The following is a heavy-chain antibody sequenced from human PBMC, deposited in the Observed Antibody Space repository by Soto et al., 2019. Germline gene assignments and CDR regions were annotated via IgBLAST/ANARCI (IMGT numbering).Heavy chain of an antibody. Sequence: SETLSLTCTVSGGSISSSSYYWGWIRQPPGKGLEWIGSIYYSGSTYYNPSLKSRVTISVDTSKNQFSLKLSSVTAADTAVYYCARLEFWSGYSDFNYYMDVWGKGTTVIVSS. J-gene: IGHJ6*03. CDR3: ARLEFWSGYSDFNYYMDV. CDR2: IYYSGST. V-gene: IGHV4-39*01. CDR1: GGSISSSSYY. D-gene: IGHD3-3*01.